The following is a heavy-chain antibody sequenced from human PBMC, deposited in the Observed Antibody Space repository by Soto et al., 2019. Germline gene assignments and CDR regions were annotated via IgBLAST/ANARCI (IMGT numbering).Heavy chain of an antibody. CDR3: AHNWQHCSSTSCDPRYYYYYGMDV. Sequence: GSTMVNPTHTLTETCPLSGFSLSTSGFSGCWIRRPAVNALDWLALLYWDDDKRYSPSLKSRLTITKDTSKNQVVLTMTNMDPVDTATYYCAHNWQHCSSTSCDPRYYYYYGMDVWGQGTTPTVSS. J-gene: IGHJ6*02. V-gene: IGHV2-5*02. CDR2: LYWDDDK. D-gene: IGHD2-2*01. CDR1: GFSLSTSGFS.